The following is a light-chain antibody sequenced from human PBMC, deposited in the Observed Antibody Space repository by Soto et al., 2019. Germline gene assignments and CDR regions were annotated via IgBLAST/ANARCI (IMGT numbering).Light chain of an antibody. Sequence: EMVLTQSPGTLSLSPGEGATLSCRASQSVSSYVNWYQQKPGQAPRLLMYDTSKRATGVPARFRGSGSGTDFTLTISSLEREDFAVYYCQQRSNWPFFGGGTKVEIK. V-gene: IGKV3-11*01. J-gene: IGKJ4*01. CDR2: DTS. CDR1: QSVSSY. CDR3: QQRSNWPF.